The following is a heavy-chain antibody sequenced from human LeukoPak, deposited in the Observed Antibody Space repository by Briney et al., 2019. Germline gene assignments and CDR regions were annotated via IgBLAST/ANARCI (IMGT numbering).Heavy chain of an antibody. CDR1: GFTFSSYA. CDR2: ISSNGGST. D-gene: IGHD5-12*01. V-gene: IGHV3-64D*06. Sequence: GGSLRLSCSASGFTFSSYAMHWVRQAPGKGLEYVSAISSNGGSTYYADSVKGRFTISRDNSKNTPYLQMSSLRAEDTAVYYCVKGVVATMRHYFDYWGQGTLVTVSS. J-gene: IGHJ4*02. CDR3: VKGVVATMRHYFDY.